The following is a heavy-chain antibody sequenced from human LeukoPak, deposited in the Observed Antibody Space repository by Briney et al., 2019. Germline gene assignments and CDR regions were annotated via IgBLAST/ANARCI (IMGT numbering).Heavy chain of an antibody. CDR2: MNPNSGNT. Sequence: GASVKVSCKASGYTFTSYDINWVRQATGQGLEWMGWMNPNSGNTGYAQKFQGRVTMTRNTSISTAYMKLSSLRSEDTAVYYCARGNYYDSSGYYYWFDPWGQGTLVTVSS. J-gene: IGHJ5*02. CDR1: GYTFTSYD. CDR3: ARGNYYDSSGYYYWFDP. D-gene: IGHD3-22*01. V-gene: IGHV1-8*01.